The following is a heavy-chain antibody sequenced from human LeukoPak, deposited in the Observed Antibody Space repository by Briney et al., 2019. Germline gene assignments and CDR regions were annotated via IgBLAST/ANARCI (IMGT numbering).Heavy chain of an antibody. D-gene: IGHD6-19*01. CDR2: ISSSSSTI. CDR3: ARESESSGWYDY. Sequence: GGSLRLSCAASGFTFSSFSMNWVRQAPGKGLEWVSYISSSSSTIYYADSVKGRFTISRDNSKNSLYLQMNSLRSDDTALYYCARESESSGWYDYWGQGTLVTVSS. CDR1: GFTFSSFS. V-gene: IGHV3-48*04. J-gene: IGHJ4*02.